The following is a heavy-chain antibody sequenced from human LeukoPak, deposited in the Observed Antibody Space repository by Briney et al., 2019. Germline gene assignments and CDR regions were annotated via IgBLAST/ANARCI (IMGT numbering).Heavy chain of an antibody. CDR2: ISWNSGSI. Sequence: PGGSLRLSCAASGFTFSSYSMNWVRQAPGKGLEWVSGISWNSGSIGYADSVKGRFTISRDNAKNSLYLQMNSLRAEDMALYYCAKGIAAAGTREHDAFDIWGQGTMVTVSS. CDR3: AKGIAAAGTREHDAFDI. J-gene: IGHJ3*02. D-gene: IGHD6-13*01. V-gene: IGHV3-9*03. CDR1: GFTFSSYS.